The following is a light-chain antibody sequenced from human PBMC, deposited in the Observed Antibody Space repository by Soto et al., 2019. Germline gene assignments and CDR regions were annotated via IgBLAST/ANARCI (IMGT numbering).Light chain of an antibody. V-gene: IGLV2-23*02. CDR3: ASYGGLDNLI. J-gene: IGLJ2*01. Sequence: QSALTQPASVSGSPGQSITISCTGSSNDVGSHYLVSWYQQNPGKVPKLMIYEVTKRPSGVSNRFSGSTSGNTASLTISGLQAEDEADYYCASYGGLDNLIFGGGTKLTVL. CDR2: EVT. CDR1: SNDVGSHYL.